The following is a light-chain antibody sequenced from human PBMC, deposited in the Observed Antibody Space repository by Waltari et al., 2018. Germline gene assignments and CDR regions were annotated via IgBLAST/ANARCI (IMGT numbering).Light chain of an antibody. V-gene: IGKV1-39*01. J-gene: IGKJ4*01. CDR2: SSS. Sequence: DTLMTQSPSSLSASVGDRVTITCRASQAISTYVNWYQQTPGMAPKLLIFSSSTLHRGVSSRFSGSGSGTEFTLTIINLQPDDFATYYCQQSYSAPLAFGGGTKLDI. CDR1: QAISTY. CDR3: QQSYSAPLA.